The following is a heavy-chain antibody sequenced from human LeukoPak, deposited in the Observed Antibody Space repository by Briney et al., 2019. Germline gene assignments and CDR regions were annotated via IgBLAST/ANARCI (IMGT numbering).Heavy chain of an antibody. V-gene: IGHV5-51*01. D-gene: IGHD4-11*01. CDR3: ARRTYSMDGMDV. CDR1: GYSFTSHW. Sequence: GESLKISCKGSGYSFTSHWIGWERQMPGKGLEWLGIVYPADSDTTYSPSFQGQVTISADKSISTAYLQWRSLKASDTAIYYCARRTYSMDGMDVWGQGTTVTVSS. J-gene: IGHJ6*02. CDR2: VYPADSDT.